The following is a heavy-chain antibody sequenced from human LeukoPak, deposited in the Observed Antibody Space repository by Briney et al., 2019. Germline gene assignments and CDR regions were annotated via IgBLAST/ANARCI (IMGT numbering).Heavy chain of an antibody. Sequence: SETLSLTCTVSGGSISSSSYYWGWIRQPPGKGLEWIGCIYYSGSTNYNPSLKSRVTISVDTSKNQFSLKLSSVTAADTAVYYCARLRGGSGAFDIWGQGTMVTVSS. CDR2: IYYSGST. V-gene: IGHV4-39*07. CDR3: ARLRGGSGAFDI. J-gene: IGHJ3*02. D-gene: IGHD3-10*01. CDR1: GGSISSSSYY.